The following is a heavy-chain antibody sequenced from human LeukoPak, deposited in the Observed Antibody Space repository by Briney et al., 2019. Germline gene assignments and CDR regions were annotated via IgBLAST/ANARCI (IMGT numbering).Heavy chain of an antibody. CDR2: IEGDGSI. V-gene: IGHV3-74*01. D-gene: IGHD1-26*01. J-gene: IGHJ4*02. CDR1: GFTFSSFW. Sequence: GGSLRLSCAASGFTFSSFWMHWVRQAPGKGLVWVARIEGDGSISYADSVKGRFTISRDNAKDTVYLQMNSLRAEDTAVYYCARGVEGATTLDYWGQGTLVTVSS. CDR3: ARGVEGATTLDY.